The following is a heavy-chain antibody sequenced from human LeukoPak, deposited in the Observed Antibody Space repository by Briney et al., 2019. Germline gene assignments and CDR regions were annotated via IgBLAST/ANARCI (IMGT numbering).Heavy chain of an antibody. V-gene: IGHV4-39*07. J-gene: IGHJ4*02. CDR2: IYYSGST. CDR1: GGSISSSSYY. D-gene: IGHD3-10*01. CDR3: ASPGGYYGSGRKIDY. Sequence: SETLSLTCTVSGGSISSSSYYWGWIRQPPGKGLEWIGSIYYSGSTYYNPSLKSRVTISVDTSKNQFSLKLSSVTAADTAVYYCASPGGYYGSGRKIDYWGQGTLVTVSS.